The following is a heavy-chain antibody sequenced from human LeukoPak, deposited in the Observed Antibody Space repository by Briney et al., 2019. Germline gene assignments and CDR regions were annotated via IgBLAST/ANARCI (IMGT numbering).Heavy chain of an antibody. CDR2: IGQSGSDT. D-gene: IGHD3-10*01. V-gene: IGHV3-23*01. CDR1: GFSFSSYA. CDR3: AKSFGPGSFFDY. J-gene: IGHJ4*02. Sequence: GGSLRLSCAASGFSFSSYAMSWVRQAPGKGLEWVSAIGQSGSDTYYVDSVKGRFSISRDNSKSTLFLQIYRLRAEDTAVYYCAKSFGPGSFFDYWGPGTQVTVSS.